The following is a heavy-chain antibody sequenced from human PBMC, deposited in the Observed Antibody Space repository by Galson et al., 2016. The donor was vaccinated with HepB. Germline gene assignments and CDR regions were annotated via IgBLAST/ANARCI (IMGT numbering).Heavy chain of an antibody. V-gene: IGHV1-18*01. Sequence: SVKVSCKASGYTFTTYGISWVRQAPGQGLEWMGWISAYNGNTNYAQKLQGRVTMTTDTSTCTAYMELRSLRSDDTAVYYCAKDPRKMRYQLLEMFYYLHAMDVWGQGTTVTVSS. CDR2: ISAYNGNT. CDR1: GYTFTTYG. D-gene: IGHD2-2*01. J-gene: IGHJ6*02. CDR3: AKDPRKMRYQLLEMFYYLHAMDV.